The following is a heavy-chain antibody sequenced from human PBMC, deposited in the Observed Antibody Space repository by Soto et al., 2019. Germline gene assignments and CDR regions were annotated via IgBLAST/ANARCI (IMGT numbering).Heavy chain of an antibody. Sequence: PGGSLRLSCAASGFTFSSYGMHWVRQAPGKGLEWVAVIWYDGSNKYYADSVKGRFTISRDNSKNTLYLQMNSLRAEDTAVYYCARGLLSGSFDYWGQGTLVTVSS. D-gene: IGHD2-2*01. CDR3: ARGLLSGSFDY. J-gene: IGHJ4*02. CDR2: IWYDGSNK. CDR1: GFTFSSYG. V-gene: IGHV3-33*01.